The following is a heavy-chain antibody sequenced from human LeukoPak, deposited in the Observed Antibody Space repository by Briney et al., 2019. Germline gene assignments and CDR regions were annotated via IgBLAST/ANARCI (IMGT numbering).Heavy chain of an antibody. CDR2: MNPNSGNT. CDR3: ARGGHSSGYYGPHYYYGMDV. D-gene: IGHD3-22*01. J-gene: IGHJ6*02. Sequence: ASAKVSCKASGYTFTSYDINWVRQATGQGLEWMGWMNPNSGNTGYAQKFQGGVTMTRNTSISTAYMELSSLRSEDTAVYYCARGGHSSGYYGPHYYYGMDVWGQGTTVTVSS. CDR1: GYTFTSYD. V-gene: IGHV1-8*01.